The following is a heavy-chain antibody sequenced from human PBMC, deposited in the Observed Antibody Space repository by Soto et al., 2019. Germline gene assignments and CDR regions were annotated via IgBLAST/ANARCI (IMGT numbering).Heavy chain of an antibody. J-gene: IGHJ5*02. D-gene: IGHD1-26*01. CDR3: AMSIESGRYYLPWFEP. Sequence: QVQLVESGGGVVQPGRSLILSSAASGFTFSSYAMHWFRQAPGMGLEWGAVISYDGSNKYYANSVKVRFTISRDNSKNTRYLQLKSLRAEDTGVFYCAMSIESGRYYLPWFEPWGQGTLVTVSS. V-gene: IGHV3-30-3*01. CDR2: ISYDGSNK. CDR1: GFTFSSYA.